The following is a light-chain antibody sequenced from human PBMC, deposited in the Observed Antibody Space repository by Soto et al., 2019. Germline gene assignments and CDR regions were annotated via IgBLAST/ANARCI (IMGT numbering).Light chain of an antibody. V-gene: IGLV2-14*01. CDR2: KTN. CDR1: SSYVGGYNY. Sequence: QSALTQPASVSGSPGQSITISCTGTSSYVGGYNYASWYQQPPGKAPQPMIYKTNNRPSGVPDRFSGSIPGNTAALTISGLQAEEEADYYCSSYTSSSTVFGTGTKVTVL. J-gene: IGLJ1*01. CDR3: SSYTSSSTV.